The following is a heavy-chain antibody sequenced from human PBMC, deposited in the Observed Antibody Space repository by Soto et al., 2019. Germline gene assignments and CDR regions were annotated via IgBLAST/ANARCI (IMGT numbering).Heavy chain of an antibody. CDR3: ASIAYCSSTSCYELDY. V-gene: IGHV3-74*01. J-gene: IGHJ4*02. CDR2: INSDGSAT. D-gene: IGHD2-2*01. CDR1: GFTFSSYW. Sequence: GGSLRLSCAASGFTFSSYWMHWVRQAPGKGLVWVSRINSDGSATSYADSVKGRFTISRDNAKNTLYLQMNSLRVEDTAVYYCASIAYCSSTSCYELDYWGQGTLVTVSS.